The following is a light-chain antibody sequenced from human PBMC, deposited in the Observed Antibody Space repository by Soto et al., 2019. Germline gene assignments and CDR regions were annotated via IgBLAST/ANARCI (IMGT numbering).Light chain of an antibody. CDR1: SGSIDSNY. CDR3: QSYDTSNHVV. V-gene: IGLV6-57*02. Sequence: NFMLTQPHSVSESPGKTVTISCTGSSGSIDSNYVQWYQQRPGSAPTTVIYEDDHSPSGVPDRCSGSIDTSSNSASLTISGLKTDDEADYYCQSYDTSNHVVFGGGTKLTVL. J-gene: IGLJ2*01. CDR2: EDD.